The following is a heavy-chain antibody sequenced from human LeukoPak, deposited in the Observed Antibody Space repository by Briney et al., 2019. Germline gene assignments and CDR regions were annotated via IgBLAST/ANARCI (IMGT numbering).Heavy chain of an antibody. CDR1: GYTFTGYH. J-gene: IGHJ4*02. Sequence: ASVKVSCKASGYTFTGYHMHWVRQAPGQGLEWMGRINPNSGGTNYAQKFQGRVTMIRDTSISTAYMELSRLRSDGTAVYYCARVGITFGGGDYWGQGTLVTVSS. CDR2: INPNSGGT. V-gene: IGHV1-2*06. D-gene: IGHD3-16*01. CDR3: ARVGITFGGGDY.